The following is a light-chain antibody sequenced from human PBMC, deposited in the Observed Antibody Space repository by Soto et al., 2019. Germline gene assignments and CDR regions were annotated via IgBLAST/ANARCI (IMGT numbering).Light chain of an antibody. CDR2: KAS. Sequence: DIQMTQSPAALSASVVERVTITCRASQTFSSWLAWYQQRPGEAPNLLIYKASTLESGVPSRFSGSASGTEFTLTISSLQPDDFATYYCQKYDTYPYTFGQGTKVDIK. V-gene: IGKV1-5*03. CDR3: QKYDTYPYT. CDR1: QTFSSW. J-gene: IGKJ2*01.